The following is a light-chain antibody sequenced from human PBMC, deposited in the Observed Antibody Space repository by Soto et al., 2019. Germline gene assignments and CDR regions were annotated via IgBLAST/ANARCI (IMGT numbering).Light chain of an antibody. CDR1: QNIDSW. CDR3: QQYNTYPLT. Sequence: DIQMAQSPSTLSASVGERVTITCRASQNIDSWLAWYQHKPGKAAKVLIYDASNLEPGVPSRFSGSASGTDFSLSISSLLPDEFATYYCQQYNTYPLTFGQRTKVEIK. CDR2: DAS. V-gene: IGKV1-5*01. J-gene: IGKJ1*01.